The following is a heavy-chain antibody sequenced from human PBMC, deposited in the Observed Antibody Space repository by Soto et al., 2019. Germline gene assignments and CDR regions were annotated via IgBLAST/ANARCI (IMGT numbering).Heavy chain of an antibody. V-gene: IGHV1-3*01. CDR1: GYTFTSCA. CDR3: ARAGDDYGDYYYYGMDV. D-gene: IGHD4-17*01. CDR2: INAGNGNT. Sequence: ASVKVSCKASGYTFTSCAMHWVRQAPGQRLEWMGWINAGNGNTKYSQKFQGRVTITRDTSASTAYMELSSLRSEDTAVYYCARAGDDYGDYYYYGMDVWGQGTTVTVSS. J-gene: IGHJ6*02.